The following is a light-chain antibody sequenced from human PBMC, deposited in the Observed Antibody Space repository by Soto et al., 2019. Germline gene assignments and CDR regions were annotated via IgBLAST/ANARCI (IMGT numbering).Light chain of an antibody. CDR2: SNS. CDR1: SSNIGSNY. Sequence: QAVVTQPLSASASPGQRVTISCSGGSSNIGSNYVYWYQQFPGTAPKRLIYSNSQRPSGVPDRFSGSKSGTSASLAISGLRSEDEADYYCAAWDDSLSGVVFGGGTKLTVL. CDR3: AAWDDSLSGVV. V-gene: IGLV1-47*02. J-gene: IGLJ2*01.